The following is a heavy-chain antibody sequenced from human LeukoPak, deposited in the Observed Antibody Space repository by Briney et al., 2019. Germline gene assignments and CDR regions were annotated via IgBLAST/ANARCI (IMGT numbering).Heavy chain of an antibody. Sequence: GASVKVSCKASGYTFTSYDINWVRQATGQGLEWMGWMNPNSGNTGYAQKFQGRVTMTRNTSISTAYMELSSLRSEDTAVYYCAREIYGTTGWNDAFDIWGQGTMVTVSS. CDR1: GYTFTSYD. J-gene: IGHJ3*02. CDR3: AREIYGTTGWNDAFDI. CDR2: MNPNSGNT. D-gene: IGHD1-1*01. V-gene: IGHV1-8*01.